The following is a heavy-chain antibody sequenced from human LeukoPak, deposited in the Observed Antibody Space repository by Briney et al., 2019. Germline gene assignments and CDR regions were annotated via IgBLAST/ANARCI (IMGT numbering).Heavy chain of an antibody. CDR1: GGSFSGYY. V-gene: IGHV4-34*09. Sequence: SETLSLTCAVYGGSFSGYYWSWIRQPPGKGLEWIGYIYYSGSTYYNPSLKSRVTISVDTSKNQFSLKLSSVTAADTAVYYCARQVGALTFDYWGQGTLVTVSS. D-gene: IGHD1-26*01. CDR2: IYYSGST. J-gene: IGHJ4*02. CDR3: ARQVGALTFDY.